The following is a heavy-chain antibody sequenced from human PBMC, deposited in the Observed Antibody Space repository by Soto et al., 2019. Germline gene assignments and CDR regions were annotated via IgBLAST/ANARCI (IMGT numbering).Heavy chain of an antibody. CDR3: ARDGSTETTNFHYAMDV. V-gene: IGHV3-48*04. CDR1: GFTFSSYS. Sequence: GSLRLSCAASGFTFSSYSMDWVRQAPGKGLEWVSYISSSSSTIYYAASVKGRFTISRDNAKNSLYLQMDSLRAEDTAVYYCARDGSTETTNFHYAMDVWGQGTTVTVSS. J-gene: IGHJ6*02. D-gene: IGHD4-17*01. CDR2: ISSSSSTI.